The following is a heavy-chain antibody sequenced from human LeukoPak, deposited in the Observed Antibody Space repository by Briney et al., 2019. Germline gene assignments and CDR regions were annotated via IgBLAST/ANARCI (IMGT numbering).Heavy chain of an antibody. CDR1: GFTVSSNY. CDR2: IYSGGST. J-gene: IGHJ4*02. CDR3: ATKYSAGWLFDY. V-gene: IGHV3-66*01. Sequence: QPGGSLRLSCAASGFTVSSNYMSWVRQAPGKGLEWVSVIYSGGSTYYADSVKGRFTLSRDNAENSVHLQMISLRAEDTAVYYCATKYSAGWLFDYWGQGTLVTVSS. D-gene: IGHD5-12*01.